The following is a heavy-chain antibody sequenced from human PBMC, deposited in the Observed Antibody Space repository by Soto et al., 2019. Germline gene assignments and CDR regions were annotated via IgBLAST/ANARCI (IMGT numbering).Heavy chain of an antibody. Sequence: SETLSLTCAVSGDSISRGGYSWTWIRQPPGKAIEWIGNIYDSGSTSYNPSLKSRVTMSVDTSKNQFSLRLTSVTAADTAVYFCARGSSSYYDYGMDVWGQGTTVTVSS. CDR1: GDSISRGGYS. V-gene: IGHV4-30-2*01. CDR3: ARGSSSYYDYGMDV. J-gene: IGHJ6*02. CDR2: IYDSGST. D-gene: IGHD6-6*01.